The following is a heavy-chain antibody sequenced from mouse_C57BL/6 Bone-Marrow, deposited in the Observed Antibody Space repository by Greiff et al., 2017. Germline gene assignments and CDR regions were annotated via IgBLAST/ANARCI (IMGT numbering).Heavy chain of an antibody. CDR2: INYDGSST. D-gene: IGHD1-1*01. V-gene: IGHV5-16*01. Sequence: LVESEGGLVQPGSSMKLSCTASGFTFSDYYMAWVRQVPEKGLEWVANINYDGSSTYYLDSLKSRFIISRDNAKNILYLQMSSLKSEDTATYYCARVTTVVAYYFDYWGQGTTLTVSS. CDR3: ARVTTVVAYYFDY. CDR1: GFTFSDYY. J-gene: IGHJ2*01.